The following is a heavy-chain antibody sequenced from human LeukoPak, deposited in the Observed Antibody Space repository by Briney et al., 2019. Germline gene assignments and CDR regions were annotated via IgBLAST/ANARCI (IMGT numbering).Heavy chain of an antibody. CDR3: APRGGVYYYDSSGYPFRFDP. Sequence: QTGGSLRVSCAASGFTFSSYAMSWVRQAPGKGLEWVSAISGSGGSTYYADSVKGRFTISRDNSKNTLYLQMNSLRAEDTAVYYCAPRGGVYYYDSSGYPFRFDPWGQGTLVTVSS. D-gene: IGHD3-22*01. V-gene: IGHV3-23*01. J-gene: IGHJ5*02. CDR1: GFTFSSYA. CDR2: ISGSGGST.